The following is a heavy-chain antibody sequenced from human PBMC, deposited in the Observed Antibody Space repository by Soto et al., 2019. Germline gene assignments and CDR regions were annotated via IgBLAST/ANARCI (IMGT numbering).Heavy chain of an antibody. CDR2: ISHSGTV. CDR1: SVSITSSNW. D-gene: IGHD3-16*01. V-gene: IGHV4-4*02. Sequence: KPSETLSLTCDVSSVSITSSNWWTWVRQPPGKGLEWIGKISHSGTVNYNATLRSRVIISVDKPKNQLSLKLMSVTAADTAVYYCARDYDGFDYWGQGILVTVSS. J-gene: IGHJ4*02. CDR3: ARDYDGFDY.